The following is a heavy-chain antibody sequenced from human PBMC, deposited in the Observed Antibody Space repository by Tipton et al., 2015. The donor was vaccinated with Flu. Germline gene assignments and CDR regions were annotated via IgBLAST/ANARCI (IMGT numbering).Heavy chain of an antibody. V-gene: IGHV3-23*01. Sequence: GSLRLSCAASGFTFSIYAMSWVRQAPGKRLEWISDISGGGGGTYYADSVKGRFTISRDNSKNMLYLRMSSLSAEDTAIYYCAKVIPEKVSGLDYWGQGTLVTVSS. D-gene: IGHD5/OR15-5a*01. CDR3: AKVIPEKVSGLDY. CDR1: GFTFSIYA. CDR2: ISGGGGGT. J-gene: IGHJ4*02.